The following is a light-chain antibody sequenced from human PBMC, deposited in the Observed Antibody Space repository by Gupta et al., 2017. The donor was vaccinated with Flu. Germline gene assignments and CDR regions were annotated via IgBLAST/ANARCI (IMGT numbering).Light chain of an antibody. J-gene: IGKJ4*01. CDR3: QKYSSTILT. CDR2: WAS. Sequence: DIVMTQSPDSLAVSLGERATINCNSRQSVLYSSNNKNYLAWYQQKQGHPPKLLIYWASTRESGDPDRFSGSGSGTDFTLTSISLQAEDVAVCYCQKYSSTILTFGGGTKVEIK. CDR1: QSVLYSSNNKNY. V-gene: IGKV4-1*01.